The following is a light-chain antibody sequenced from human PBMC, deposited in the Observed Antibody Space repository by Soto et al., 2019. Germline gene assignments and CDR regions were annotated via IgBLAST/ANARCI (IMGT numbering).Light chain of an antibody. V-gene: IGKV1-12*01. CDR1: QGSNNW. Sequence: DIQMTQSPASVSASVGDRVTLTCRASQGSNNWLAWYQQKPGKAPELMIYAVSSLQSGVPSRFRGSGAGTDFTLTISSLQPEDFSTYFCKQASSFPLTLGGGTKVEI. J-gene: IGKJ4*01. CDR3: KQASSFPLT. CDR2: AVS.